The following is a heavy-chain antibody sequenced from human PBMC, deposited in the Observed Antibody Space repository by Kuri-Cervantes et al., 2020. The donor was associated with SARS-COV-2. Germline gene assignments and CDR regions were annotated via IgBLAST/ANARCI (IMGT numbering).Heavy chain of an antibody. V-gene: IGHV3-23*01. D-gene: IGHD7-27*01. Sequence: GESLKISCAASGFTFSSYAMSWVRQAPGKGLEWVSAISGSGGSTYYADSVKGRFTISRDNSKNTLYLQMNSLRAEDTAVYYCANLKGLKTGNWYFDLWGRGTLVTVSS. CDR1: GFTFSSYA. CDR3: ANLKGLKTGNWYFDL. J-gene: IGHJ2*01. CDR2: ISGSGGST.